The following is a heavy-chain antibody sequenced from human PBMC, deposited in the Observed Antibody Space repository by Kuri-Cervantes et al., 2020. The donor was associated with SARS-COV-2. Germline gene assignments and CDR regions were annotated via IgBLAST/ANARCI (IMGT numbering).Heavy chain of an antibody. Sequence: SETLSLTCTVSGGSISSSSYYWGWIRQPPGKGLEWIGSIYYSGSTYYNPSLKSRVTISVDTSKNQFSLKLSSVTAADTAVYYCARDRRISYSNYWRDDYYYMDVWGKGTTVTVSS. V-gene: IGHV4-39*02. CDR3: ARDRRISYSNYWRDDYYYMDV. CDR2: IYYSGST. D-gene: IGHD4-11*01. CDR1: GGSISSSSYY. J-gene: IGHJ6*03.